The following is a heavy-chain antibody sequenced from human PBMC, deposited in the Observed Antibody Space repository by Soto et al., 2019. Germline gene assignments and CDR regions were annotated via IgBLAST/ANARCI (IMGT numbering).Heavy chain of an antibody. D-gene: IGHD4-17*01. V-gene: IGHV3-30*18. CDR1: GFTFSSYG. Sequence: TGGSLRLSCAASGFTFSSYGMHWVRQAPCKGLEWVAVISYDGINKYYADSVKGRFTNSRDNSKNTVYLQMNSLRAEDTAVYYCAKGTTTGAFDIWGQATMVTVS. CDR3: AKGTTTGAFDI. CDR2: ISYDGINK. J-gene: IGHJ3*02.